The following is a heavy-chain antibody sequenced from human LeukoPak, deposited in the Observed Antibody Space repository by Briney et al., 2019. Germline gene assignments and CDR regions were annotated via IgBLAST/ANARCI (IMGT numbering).Heavy chain of an antibody. D-gene: IGHD3-10*01. CDR1: GGSFSGYY. V-gene: IGHV4-59*01. CDR2: IYYSGST. Sequence: PSETLSLTCTVYGGSFSGYYWSWIRQSPGKGLEWIGYIYYSGSTNYNPSLKSRVTISVDTSKNQFSLKLTSVTAADTAVYYCARNFGSGTLYYYYYMDVWGKGTTVTVSS. CDR3: ARNFGSGTLYYYYYMDV. J-gene: IGHJ6*03.